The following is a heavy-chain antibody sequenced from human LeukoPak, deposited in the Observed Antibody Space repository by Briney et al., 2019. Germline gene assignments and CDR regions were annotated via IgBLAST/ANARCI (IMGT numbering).Heavy chain of an antibody. CDR3: ARRRKMEPYYYYMDV. Sequence: GGSLRLSCAASGFTFDDYAVHWVRQAPGKGLEWVSLISWDGGSTYYADSVKGRFTISRDNSKNSLYLQMNSLRAEDTALYYCARRRKMEPYYYYMDVWGKGTTVTVSS. J-gene: IGHJ6*03. CDR2: ISWDGGST. D-gene: IGHD1-1*01. CDR1: GFTFDDYA. V-gene: IGHV3-43D*03.